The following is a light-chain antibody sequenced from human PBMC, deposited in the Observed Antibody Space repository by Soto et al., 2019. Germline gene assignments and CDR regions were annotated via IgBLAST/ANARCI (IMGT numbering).Light chain of an antibody. J-gene: IGLJ1*01. CDR3: SSYTSSSTDV. CDR2: DVS. V-gene: IGLV2-14*01. CDR1: SSDVGGYNY. Sequence: SALPQPASGSVAPGQSSTISCTGTSSDVGGYNYVSWYQQHPGKAPKLMIYDVSNRPSGVSNRFSGSKSGNTASLTISGLQAEDEADYYCSSYTSSSTDVFGTGTKVTVL.